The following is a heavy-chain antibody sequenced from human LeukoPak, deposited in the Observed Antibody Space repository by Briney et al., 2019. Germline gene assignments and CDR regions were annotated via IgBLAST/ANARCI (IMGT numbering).Heavy chain of an antibody. CDR3: ARGPSITMVRGGQWYYYMDV. CDR2: ISSSSSYI. V-gene: IGHV3-21*01. D-gene: IGHD3-10*01. J-gene: IGHJ6*03. CDR1: GFTFSSYS. Sequence: GGSLRLSCAASGFTFSSYSMNWVRQAPGKGLEWVSSISSSSSYIYYADSVKGRFTISRDNAKNSLYLQMNSLRAEDTAVYYCARGPSITMVRGGQWYYYMDVWGKGTTVTISS.